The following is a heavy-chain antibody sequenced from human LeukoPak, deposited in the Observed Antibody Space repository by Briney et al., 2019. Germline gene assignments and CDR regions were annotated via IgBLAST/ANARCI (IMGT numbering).Heavy chain of an antibody. Sequence: PGGSLRLSCAASGFTFSSYSMNWVRQAPGKGLEWVSSISSSSSYIYYADSVKGRFTISRDNAKNSLYLQMNSLRAEDTAVYYCARAPSAEATFDIWGQGGLVTLSS. V-gene: IGHV3-21*01. CDR3: ARAPSAEATFDI. CDR1: GFTFSSYS. CDR2: ISSSSSYI. J-gene: IGHJ3*02. D-gene: IGHD1-26*01.